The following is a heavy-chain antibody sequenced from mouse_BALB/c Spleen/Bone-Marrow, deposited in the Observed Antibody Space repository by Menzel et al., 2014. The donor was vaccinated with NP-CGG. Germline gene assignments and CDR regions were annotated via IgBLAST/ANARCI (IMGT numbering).Heavy chain of an antibody. CDR3: ARGYDYSSWFAY. D-gene: IGHD2-4*01. V-gene: IGHV5-6-3*01. Sequence: EVQLVESGGGLVQPGGSPKLSCAASGFTFSNYGMSWVRQTPDKRLEMIATVNVNGDRTYHPDSVKGRFTISRDNAKNTLSLQMSSLKSEDTAMYYCARGYDYSSWFAYWGQGTLVTVSA. CDR1: GFTFSNYG. CDR2: VNVNGDRT. J-gene: IGHJ3*01.